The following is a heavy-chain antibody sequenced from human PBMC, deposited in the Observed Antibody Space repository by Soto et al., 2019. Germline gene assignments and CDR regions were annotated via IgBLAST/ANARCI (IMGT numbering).Heavy chain of an antibody. D-gene: IGHD4-17*01. CDR2: IPYDGSYK. J-gene: IGHJ4*02. Sequence: QVQLVESGGGVVQPGRSLRLSCAASGLTFSRYGMHWVRQAPGKGLECVAIIPYDGSYKYYADSVKGRFTISRDNSKNTLDLQMDSLRAEDTAVYYCATLNYGGDEYWGQGTLVTVSS. V-gene: IGHV3-30*03. CDR1: GLTFSRYG. CDR3: ATLNYGGDEY.